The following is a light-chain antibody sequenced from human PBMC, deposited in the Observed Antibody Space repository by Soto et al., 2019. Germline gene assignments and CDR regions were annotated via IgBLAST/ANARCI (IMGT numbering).Light chain of an antibody. CDR1: QTISSW. CDR3: QRYNTYPLT. J-gene: IGKJ4*01. V-gene: IGKV1-5*03. CDR2: KAS. Sequence: DIQMAKSPSALSGSVGDRVTITCRASQTISSWLAWYQQKPGKAPKLLIYKASTLKSGVPSRFSGSGSGTEFTLTISSLQPDDSATYYCQRYNTYPLTFGGGTKVDI.